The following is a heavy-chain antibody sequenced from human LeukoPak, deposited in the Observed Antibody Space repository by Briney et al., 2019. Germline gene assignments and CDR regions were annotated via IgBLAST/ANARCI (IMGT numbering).Heavy chain of an antibody. D-gene: IGHD1-14*01. J-gene: IGHJ4*02. CDR1: GFTFSSYG. Sequence: HPGGSLRLSCAASGFTFSSYGMHWVRQAPGKGLEWVAVIWYDGSNKYYADSVKGRFTISRDNSKNTLYLQMNSLRAEDTAVYYCARGEPKDYFDYWGQGTLVTVSS. CDR2: IWYDGSNK. V-gene: IGHV3-33*01. CDR3: ARGEPKDYFDY.